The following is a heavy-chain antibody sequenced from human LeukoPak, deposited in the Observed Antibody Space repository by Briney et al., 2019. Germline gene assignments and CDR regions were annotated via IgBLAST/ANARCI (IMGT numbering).Heavy chain of an antibody. D-gene: IGHD3-22*01. Sequence: SETLSLTCAVYGGSFSSYYWSWIRQPPGKGLEWIGEINHSGSTNYDPSLKSRVTISVDTSKNQFSLKLSSVTAADTAVYYCARYYYDSSGYFDAFDIWGQGTMVTVSS. CDR1: GGSFSSYY. CDR3: ARYYYDSSGYFDAFDI. J-gene: IGHJ3*02. V-gene: IGHV4-34*01. CDR2: INHSGST.